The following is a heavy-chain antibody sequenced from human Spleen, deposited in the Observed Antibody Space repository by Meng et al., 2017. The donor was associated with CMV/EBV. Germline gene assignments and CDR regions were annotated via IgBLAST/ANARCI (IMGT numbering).Heavy chain of an antibody. CDR3: ARDNNWGPDY. J-gene: IGHJ4*02. Sequence: ASVKVSCKASGYTFTGYRIHWVRQAPGQGLVWMGWINPNNGGTNYAQKFQGRVTLTRDTSINTGYMELTRLTSDDTAVYYCARDNNWGPDYWGQGTLVTVSS. CDR2: INPNNGGT. D-gene: IGHD7-27*01. V-gene: IGHV1-2*02. CDR1: GYTFTGYR.